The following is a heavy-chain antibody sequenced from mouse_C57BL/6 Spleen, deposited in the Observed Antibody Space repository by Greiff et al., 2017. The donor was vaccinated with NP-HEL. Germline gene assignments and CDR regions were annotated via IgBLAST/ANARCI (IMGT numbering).Heavy chain of an antibody. CDR2: IYPSDSET. CDR3: ARWGSSYWYFDV. CDR1: GYTFTSYW. D-gene: IGHD1-1*01. Sequence: VKLQQPGAELVRPGSSVKLSCKASGYTFTSYWMDWVKQRPGQGLEWIGNIYPSDSETHYNQKFKDKATLTVDKSSSTAYMQLSSLTSEDSAVYYCARWGSSYWYFDVWGTGTTVTVSS. J-gene: IGHJ1*03. V-gene: IGHV1-61*01.